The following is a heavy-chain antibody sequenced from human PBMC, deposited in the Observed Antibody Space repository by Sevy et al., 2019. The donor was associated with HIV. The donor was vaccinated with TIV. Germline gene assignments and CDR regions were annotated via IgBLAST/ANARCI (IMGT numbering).Heavy chain of an antibody. CDR3: ARGSSSWYGWFDP. D-gene: IGHD6-13*01. CDR1: GYSISSGYY. V-gene: IGHV4-38-2*02. Sequence: SQTLSLTCTVSGYSISSGYYWGWIRQPPGKGLEWIGSIYHSGRTYYNPSLKSRVTISVDTSKNQFSLKLSSVTAADTAVYYCARGSSSWYGWFDPWGQGTLVTVSS. CDR2: IYHSGRT. J-gene: IGHJ5*02.